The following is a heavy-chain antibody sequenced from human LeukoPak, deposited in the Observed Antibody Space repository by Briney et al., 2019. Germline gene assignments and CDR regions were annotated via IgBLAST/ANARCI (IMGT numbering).Heavy chain of an antibody. CDR3: ARDRPSSSSYYYYYMDG. Sequence: SETLSLTCSVSAYYISSGYYWGWIRQPPGKGLAWLGYIYYSGSTNYNPSLKSRVTISVDTSKNQFSLKLSSVTAADTAVYYCARDRPSSSSYYYYYMDGWGKGTTVTVSS. V-gene: IGHV4-61*01. J-gene: IGHJ6*03. CDR1: AYYISSGYY. CDR2: IYYSGST. D-gene: IGHD6-6*01.